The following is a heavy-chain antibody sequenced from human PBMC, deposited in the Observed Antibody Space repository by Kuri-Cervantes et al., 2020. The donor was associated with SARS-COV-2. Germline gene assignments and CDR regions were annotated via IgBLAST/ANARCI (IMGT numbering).Heavy chain of an antibody. D-gene: IGHD1-26*01. V-gene: IGHV3-33*03. CDR2: IWYDGSNK. J-gene: IGHJ4*02. CDR1: GFTFSSYG. Sequence: GESLKISCAASGFTFSSYGMHWVRQAPGKGLEWVAVIWYDGSNKYYADSVKGRFTISRDNAKNTLYLQMNSLRAEDTAAYYCSVAVGYWGQGTLVTVSS. CDR3: SVAVGY.